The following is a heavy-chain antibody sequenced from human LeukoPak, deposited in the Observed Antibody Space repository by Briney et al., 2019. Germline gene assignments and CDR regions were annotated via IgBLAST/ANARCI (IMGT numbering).Heavy chain of an antibody. J-gene: IGHJ6*02. CDR1: GFTFRSYG. CDR3: AKGGNDYYYYGMDV. V-gene: IGHV3-30*18. Sequence: GGSLRLSCAASGFTFRSYGMHWVRQAPGKGLEWVAVISYDGSNKYYGDSVKGRFTISRDNSKNTLYLQMDSLRAEDTAVYYCAKGGNDYYYYGMDVWGQGTTVTVSS. CDR2: ISYDGSNK. D-gene: IGHD3-10*01.